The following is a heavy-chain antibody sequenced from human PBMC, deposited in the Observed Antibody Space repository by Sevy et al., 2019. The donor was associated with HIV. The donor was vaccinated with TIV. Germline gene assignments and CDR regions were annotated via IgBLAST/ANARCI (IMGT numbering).Heavy chain of an antibody. CDR3: ARDLCSSRDDVDWYFDL. CDR2: ISWNSGSI. J-gene: IGHJ2*01. Sequence: GGSLRLSCAVSGFTFDDYAMHWVRQAPGKGLEWVSSISWNSGSIDYADSVKGRFSISRDDAKNSLYLQMNRLRPEDTALYAGARDLCSSRDDVDWYFDLWGRGTLVTVSS. CDR1: GFTFDDYA. V-gene: IGHV3-9*01. D-gene: IGHD6-13*01.